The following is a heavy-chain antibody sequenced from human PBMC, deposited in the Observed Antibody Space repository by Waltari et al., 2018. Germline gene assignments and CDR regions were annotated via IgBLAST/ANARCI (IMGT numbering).Heavy chain of an antibody. V-gene: IGHV4-4*07. CDR3: ARDDFSSGWPSDY. CDR1: GGSISSYY. CDR2: IYTSGST. J-gene: IGHJ4*02. Sequence: QVQLQESGPGLVKPSETLSLTCTVSGGSISSYYWSWIRQPAGKGLEWIGRIYTSGSTNYNPPLKSRVTMSVDTSKNQFSLKLSAVTAADTAVYYCARDDFSSGWPSDYWGQGTLVTVSS. D-gene: IGHD6-19*01.